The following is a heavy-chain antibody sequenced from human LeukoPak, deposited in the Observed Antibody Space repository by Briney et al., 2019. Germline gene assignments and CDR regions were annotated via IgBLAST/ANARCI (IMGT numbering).Heavy chain of an antibody. CDR2: INPSGGST. CDR1: GYTFTSCY. CDR3: ARRYTYSPRDPHTGWFDP. J-gene: IGHJ5*02. D-gene: IGHD6-13*01. V-gene: IGHV1-46*01. Sequence: ASVKVSCKASGYTFTSCYMHWVRQAPGQGLEWMGIINPSGGSTSYAQKFQGRVTMTRDTSTSTVYMELSSLRSEDTAVYYCARRYTYSPRDPHTGWFDPWGRGTLVTVSS.